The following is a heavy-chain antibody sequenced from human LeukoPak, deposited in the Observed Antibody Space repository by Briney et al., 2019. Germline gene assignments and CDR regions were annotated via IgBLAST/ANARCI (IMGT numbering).Heavy chain of an antibody. CDR3: AVRHTLAAAGNAFDI. D-gene: IGHD6-13*01. V-gene: IGHV1-69*13. Sequence: SVKVSCKASGYTFTGYYMHWVRQAPGQGLEWMGGIIPIFGTANYAQKFQGRVTITADESTSTAYMGLSSLRSEDTAVYYCAVRHTLAAAGNAFDIWGQGTMVTVSS. J-gene: IGHJ3*02. CDR1: GYTFTGYY. CDR2: IIPIFGTA.